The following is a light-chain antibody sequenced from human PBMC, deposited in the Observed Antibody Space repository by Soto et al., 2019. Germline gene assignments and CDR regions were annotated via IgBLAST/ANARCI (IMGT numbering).Light chain of an antibody. Sequence: DIPMTQSPSSLSASVGDRVTITCQAGQDISNYLNWYQQKPGKAPKLLIYDASNLETGVPSRFSGSGSGTDFTFTIRSLQPEDIATYYCQQYGNLPPPYTFGQGTKLEIK. V-gene: IGKV1-33*01. CDR2: DAS. CDR1: QDISNY. CDR3: QQYGNLPPPYT. J-gene: IGKJ2*01.